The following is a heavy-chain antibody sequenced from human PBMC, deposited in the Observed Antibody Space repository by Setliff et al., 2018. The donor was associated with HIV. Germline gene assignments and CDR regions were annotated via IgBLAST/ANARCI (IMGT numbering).Heavy chain of an antibody. D-gene: IGHD3-10*01. CDR1: GFTLGEVS. V-gene: IGHV1-24*01. J-gene: IGHJ4*02. CDR3: ARGGDDYGPGTWTFDY. CDR2: FDPQDGET. Sequence: ASVKVSCKVFGFTLGEVSIHWVRQAPGKGLEWMGYFDPQDGETVYAQKFQGRVTITRDTSTNTAYMELTRLTSDDTAVYSCARGGDDYGPGTWTFDYWGQGTLVTVSS.